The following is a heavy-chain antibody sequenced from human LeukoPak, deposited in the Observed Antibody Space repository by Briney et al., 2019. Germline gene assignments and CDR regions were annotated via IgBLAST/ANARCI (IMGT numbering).Heavy chain of an antibody. D-gene: IGHD6-25*01. V-gene: IGHV1-69*05. CDR2: IIPIFGTA. J-gene: IGHJ4*02. Sequence: SVKVSCKASGGTFSSYAISWVRQAPGQGLEWMGRIIPIFGTANYAQKFQGGVTITTDESTSTAYMELSSLRSEDTAVYYCARDPGIAASLAYWGQGTLVTVSS. CDR3: ARDPGIAASLAY. CDR1: GGTFSSYA.